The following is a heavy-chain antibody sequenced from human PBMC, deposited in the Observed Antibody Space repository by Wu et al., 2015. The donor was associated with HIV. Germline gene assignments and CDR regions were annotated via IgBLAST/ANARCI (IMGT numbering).Heavy chain of an antibody. V-gene: IGHV1-18*01. J-gene: IGHJ4*02. CDR3: ARGGHCTQGVCYHLEY. Sequence: QVQLVQSGDEVKKPGASVKVSCKASGYLLPTMVSPGCDWPLDNDLSGWGWVSAWDGRTNYAQNLQGRVTMTTDSSTNTAYMELKSLTSDDTAVYFCARGGHCTQGVCYHLEYWGQGTLVTVSS. CDR2: VSAWDGRT. CDR1: GYLLPTMV. D-gene: IGHD2-8*01.